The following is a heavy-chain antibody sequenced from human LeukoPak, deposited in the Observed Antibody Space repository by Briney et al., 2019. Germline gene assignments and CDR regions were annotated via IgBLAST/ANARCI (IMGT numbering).Heavy chain of an antibody. D-gene: IGHD2-2*01. V-gene: IGHV3-23*01. Sequence: QAGGSLRLSCAASGFTFSSYAMSWVRQAPGKGLEWVSAISGSGGSTYYADSVKGRFTISRDNSKNTLYLQMNSLRAEDTAVYYCAKGAPYWYCSSTSCYFFDYWGQGTLVTVSS. CDR1: GFTFSSYA. J-gene: IGHJ4*02. CDR3: AKGAPYWYCSSTSCYFFDY. CDR2: ISGSGGST.